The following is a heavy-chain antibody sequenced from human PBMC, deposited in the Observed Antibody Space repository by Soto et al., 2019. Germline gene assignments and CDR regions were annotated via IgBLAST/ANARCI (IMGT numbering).Heavy chain of an antibody. D-gene: IGHD4-4*01. J-gene: IGHJ5*02. Sequence: GGSLRLSCAASGFTFSTYAMNWIRQAPGKGLEWVSSTSSSSSYIYYADSVKGRFTISRDNAKNSLFLQMNSLRAEDTAVYYCARVGDSLQQLRKKWFDPWGQGTLVTVS. V-gene: IGHV3-21*01. CDR1: GFTFSTYA. CDR3: ARVGDSLQQLRKKWFDP. CDR2: TSSSSSYI.